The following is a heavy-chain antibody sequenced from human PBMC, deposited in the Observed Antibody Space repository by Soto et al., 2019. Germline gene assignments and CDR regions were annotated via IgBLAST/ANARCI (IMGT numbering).Heavy chain of an antibody. D-gene: IGHD6-13*01. CDR1: GFTFGDYA. J-gene: IGHJ5*02. Sequence: GGSLRLSCTASGFTFGDYAMRWLRRAPGKGLEWVSFIRSKAYGETAEHAASVRGRFIISRDDSKSIVHLQMNSLKTEDTGVYYCTRDLGFGIAAAGHNWFDPWGQGTQVTVSS. CDR2: IRSKAYGETA. V-gene: IGHV3-49*03. CDR3: TRDLGFGIAAAGHNWFDP.